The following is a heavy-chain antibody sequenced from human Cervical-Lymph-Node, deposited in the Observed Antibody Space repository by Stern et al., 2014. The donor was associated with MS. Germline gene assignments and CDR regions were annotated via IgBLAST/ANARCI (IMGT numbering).Heavy chain of an antibody. CDR2: IYPDDSDT. J-gene: IGHJ6*02. V-gene: IGHV5-51*01. Sequence: VQLVQSGAEVKKPGKSLTISCKGFGYSFNIYWIAWVRQRHRKGLEWMRIIYPDDSDTGYSPSFQAKVTFSVDKSISTAYLQWSSLKPSDTATYFCARRGMDVWGQGTLVTVSS. CDR3: ARRGMDV. CDR1: GYSFNIYW.